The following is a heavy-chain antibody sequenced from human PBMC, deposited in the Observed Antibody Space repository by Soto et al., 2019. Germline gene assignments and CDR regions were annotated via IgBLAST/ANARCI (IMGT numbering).Heavy chain of an antibody. D-gene: IGHD2-8*02. CDR3: ARSLGTGGPDY. CDR1: GFTFSSYS. Sequence: GGSLRLSCTASGFTFSSYSMNWVRQAPGKGLEWVSSISSSSSYIYYADSVKGRFTISRDNAKNSLYLQMNSLRAEDTAVYYCARSLGTGGPDYWGQGTLVTVSS. J-gene: IGHJ4*02. CDR2: ISSSSSYI. V-gene: IGHV3-21*01.